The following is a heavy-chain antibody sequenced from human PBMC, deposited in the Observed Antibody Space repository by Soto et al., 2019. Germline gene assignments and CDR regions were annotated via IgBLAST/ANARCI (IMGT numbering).Heavy chain of an antibody. V-gene: IGHV3-30-3*01. Sequence: PGGSLRLSCAASGFTFSSYAMHWVRQAPGKGLEGVAVISYDGSNKYYADSVKGRFTISRDNSKTTLYLQMNSLRAEDTAVYYCARDWLAAAGTNYYDHDMDVWGQGTTVTVSS. CDR1: GFTFSSYA. CDR3: ARDWLAAAGTNYYDHDMDV. J-gene: IGHJ6*02. CDR2: ISYDGSNK. D-gene: IGHD6-13*01.